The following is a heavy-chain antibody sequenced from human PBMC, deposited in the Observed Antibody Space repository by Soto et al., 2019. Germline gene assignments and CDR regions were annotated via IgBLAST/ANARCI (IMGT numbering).Heavy chain of an antibody. V-gene: IGHV3-30*18. CDR1: GFTFSSYG. J-gene: IGHJ4*02. Sequence: VQLVESGGGVVQPGRSLRLSCAASGFTFSSYGMHWVRQAPGKGLEWVAVISYDGSNKYYADSVKGRFTISRDNSKNTLYLQMNSLRAEDTAVYYCAKDMSPSGRYFDYWGQGTLVTVSS. D-gene: IGHD3-10*02. CDR3: AKDMSPSGRYFDY. CDR2: ISYDGSNK.